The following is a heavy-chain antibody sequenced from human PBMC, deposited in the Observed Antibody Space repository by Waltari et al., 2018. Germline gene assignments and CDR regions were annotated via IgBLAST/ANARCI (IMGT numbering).Heavy chain of an antibody. D-gene: IGHD5-12*01. CDR1: GVSITSNRHY. V-gene: IGHV4-39*01. Sequence: QLQLQESGPRLVRPSETLSLICRVSGVSITSNRHYWAWIRQSPGQGLEWIGTVSYSGTTSTSPSLKSRVSVSRDTSKNQVSLILGSVTAADMAVYYCATYIGASVGTAAFDVWGQGTMVTVSS. J-gene: IGHJ3*01. CDR2: VSYSGTT. CDR3: ATYIGASVGTAAFDV.